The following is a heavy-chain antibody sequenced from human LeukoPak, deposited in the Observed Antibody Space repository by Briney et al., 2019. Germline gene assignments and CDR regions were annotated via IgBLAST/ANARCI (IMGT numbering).Heavy chain of an antibody. V-gene: IGHV3-21*01. CDR3: ARAGRGYDDAFDI. CDR2: ISSSSSYI. Sequence: GESLRLSCAASGFPFSSYTMNWVRQAPGKGLEWVSSISSSSSYIYYAHSVKGRFTISRDNAKNSLFLQMNSLRAEDTTVYYCARAGRGYDDAFDIWGQGTMVTVSS. D-gene: IGHD5-12*01. CDR1: GFPFSSYT. J-gene: IGHJ3*02.